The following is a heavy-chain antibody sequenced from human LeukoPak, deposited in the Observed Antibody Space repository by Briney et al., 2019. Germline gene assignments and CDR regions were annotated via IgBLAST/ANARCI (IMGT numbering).Heavy chain of an antibody. Sequence: SETLSLTCTVSGGSISSYYWSWIRQPPGKGLEWIGYIYYSGSTNYNPSLKSRVTISVDTSKNQFSLKLSSVTAADTAVYYCALRNYDFWSGSISPFDYWGQGTLVTVSS. V-gene: IGHV4-59*12. CDR3: ALRNYDFWSGSISPFDY. CDR2: IYYSGST. D-gene: IGHD3-3*01. CDR1: GGSISSYY. J-gene: IGHJ4*02.